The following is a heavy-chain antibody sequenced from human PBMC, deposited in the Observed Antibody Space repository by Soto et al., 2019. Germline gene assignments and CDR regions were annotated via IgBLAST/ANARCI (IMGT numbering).Heavy chain of an antibody. CDR2: IKSDGTEQ. D-gene: IGHD3-3*01. J-gene: IGHJ5*02. Sequence: QVKLVESGGRVVQPGKSLRLSCAASGFAFRSYGMHWVRQAPGKGLEWVAVIKSDGTEQSYADSVVGRLFVPRDKRRNTIFLQMNNVRPEDPGVYYCAKPRSSLEWPPFDPWGQGTLVSVSS. CDR3: AKPRSSLEWPPFDP. CDR1: GFAFRSYG. V-gene: IGHV3-30*18.